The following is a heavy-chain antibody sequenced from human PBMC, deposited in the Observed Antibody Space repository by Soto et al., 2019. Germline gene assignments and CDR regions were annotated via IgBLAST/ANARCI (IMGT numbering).Heavy chain of an antibody. V-gene: IGHV3-49*04. CDR2: ITSKAYGSMT. Sequence: PGGSLRLSCTASGFSIDYYGVTWVRQAPGKGLEWVGLITSKAYGSMTEYAASVKDRFIISRDDSKSIAYLQMDSLKTEDTAVYYCGSESKANYYYVFDVWGQGTKVTVSS. CDR3: GSESKANYYYVFDV. J-gene: IGHJ3*01. CDR1: GFSIDYYG. D-gene: IGHD3-22*01.